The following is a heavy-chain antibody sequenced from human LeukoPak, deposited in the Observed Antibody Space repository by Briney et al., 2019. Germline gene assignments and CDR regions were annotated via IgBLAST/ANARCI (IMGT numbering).Heavy chain of an antibody. Sequence: SETLSLTCAVSGYSISSGYYWGWSRQPPGKGLEWIGSIYHSGSTYYNPSLKSRVTISVDTSKNQFSLKLSSVTAADTAVYYCARVGGYGPYYYYYMDVWGKGTTVTVSS. V-gene: IGHV4-38-2*01. D-gene: IGHD1-26*01. CDR3: ARVGGYGPYYYYYMDV. CDR1: GYSISSGYY. J-gene: IGHJ6*03. CDR2: IYHSGST.